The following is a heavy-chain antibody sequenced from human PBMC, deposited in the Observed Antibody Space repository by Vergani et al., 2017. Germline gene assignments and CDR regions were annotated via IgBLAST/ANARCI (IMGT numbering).Heavy chain of an antibody. CDR2: INPNSGGT. Sequence: QVQLVQSGAEVKKPGASVKVSCKASGYTFTGYYMHWVRQAPGQGLEWMGWINPNSGGTNYAQKFQGWVTMTRDTSISTAYMELSRLRSDDTAVYYCARAIQQMVDWNVLGWFDPWGQGTLVTVSS. V-gene: IGHV1-2*04. CDR3: ARAIQQMVDWNVLGWFDP. J-gene: IGHJ5*02. CDR1: GYTFTGYY. D-gene: IGHD1-1*01.